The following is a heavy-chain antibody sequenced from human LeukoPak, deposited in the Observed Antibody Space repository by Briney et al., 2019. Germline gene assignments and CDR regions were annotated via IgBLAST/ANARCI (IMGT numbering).Heavy chain of an antibody. Sequence: GGSLRLSCAASGFTFSSRETNWVRQAPGKGVQWVSYISSSVSTIYYADSVKGRFSISRDNATNSLYMQMNSLRAEDTAVYYCASIGSLVYYYLGMDVWGQETTVTVS. D-gene: IGHD3-10*01. CDR1: GFTFSSRE. V-gene: IGHV3-48*03. J-gene: IGHJ6*02. CDR3: ASIGSLVYYYLGMDV. CDR2: ISSSVSTI.